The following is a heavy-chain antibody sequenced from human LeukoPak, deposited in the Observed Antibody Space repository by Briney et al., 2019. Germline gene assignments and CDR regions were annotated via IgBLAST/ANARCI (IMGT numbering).Heavy chain of an antibody. V-gene: IGHV1-69*05. CDR2: IIPIFGTA. J-gene: IGHJ4*02. D-gene: IGHD6-13*01. CDR3: ATGPGPKAAAALSGTRY. Sequence: GASVKVSCKASGGTFSSYAISWVRQAPGQGLEWMGGIIPIFGTANYAQKFQGRVTITTDESTSTAYMELSSLRSDDTAVYYCATGPGPKAAAALSGTRYWGQGTLVTVSS. CDR1: GGTFSSYA.